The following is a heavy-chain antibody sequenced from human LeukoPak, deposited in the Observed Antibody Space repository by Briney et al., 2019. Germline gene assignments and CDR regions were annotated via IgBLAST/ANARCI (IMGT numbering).Heavy chain of an antibody. Sequence: GGSLRLSCAASGFTFSSYSMNWVRQAPGKGLEWVSSISSSSSYIYYADSVKGRFTISRDNAKNSLYLQMNSPRAEDTAVYYCARDFFYYDSSGYPDYWGQGTLVTVSS. V-gene: IGHV3-21*01. J-gene: IGHJ4*02. CDR2: ISSSSSYI. CDR1: GFTFSSYS. D-gene: IGHD3-22*01. CDR3: ARDFFYYDSSGYPDY.